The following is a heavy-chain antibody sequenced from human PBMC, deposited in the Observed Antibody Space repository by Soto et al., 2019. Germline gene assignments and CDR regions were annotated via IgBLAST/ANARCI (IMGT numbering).Heavy chain of an antibody. J-gene: IGHJ5*01. Sequence: GGSLRLSCAASGYTSGSYGMHWVRQAPGKGLEWVSFISYDGRNNHYVDSVEGRFSISRDNTEDALDLQMNSLRSEDTPIYCWTKLAYDASGSTNPHFDSGG. D-gene: IGHD3-22*01. V-gene: IGHV3-30*03. CDR2: ISYDGRNN. CDR3: TKLAYDASGSTNPHFDS. CDR1: GYTSGSYG.